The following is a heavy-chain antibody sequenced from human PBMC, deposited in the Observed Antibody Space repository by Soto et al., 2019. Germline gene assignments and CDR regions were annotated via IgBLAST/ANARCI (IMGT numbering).Heavy chain of an antibody. Sequence: GASVKVSCKASGYTFISHGISWVRQAPGQGLEWMGWISGYNGNTHYEQKFHGRVTMTTDTSTSTAYMELSSLRSEDTAVYYCARDPLMVYAPYYYYYGMDVWGQGTTVTVSS. CDR1: GYTFISHG. CDR2: ISGYNGNT. CDR3: ARDPLMVYAPYYYYYGMDV. D-gene: IGHD2-8*01. J-gene: IGHJ6*02. V-gene: IGHV1-18*01.